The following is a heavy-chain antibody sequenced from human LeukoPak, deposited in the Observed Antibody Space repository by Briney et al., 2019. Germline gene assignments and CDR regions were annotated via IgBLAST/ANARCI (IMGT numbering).Heavy chain of an antibody. CDR2: INHSGST. J-gene: IGHJ4*02. CDR3: ASVRRDGYNYDFDY. CDR1: GGSLSGYY. Sequence: PSETLSLTCAVYGGSLSGYYWSWIRQPPGKGLEWIGEINHSGSTNYSPSLKSRVTISVDTSKNQFSLKLSSVTAADTAVYYCASVRRDGYNYDFDYWGQGTLVTVSS. D-gene: IGHD5-24*01. V-gene: IGHV4-34*01.